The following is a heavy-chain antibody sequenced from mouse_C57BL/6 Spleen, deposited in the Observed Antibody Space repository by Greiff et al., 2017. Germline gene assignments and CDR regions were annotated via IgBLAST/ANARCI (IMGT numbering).Heavy chain of an antibody. CDR3: AKTSYYDDVFAY. CDR2: IWRGGST. D-gene: IGHD2-4*01. Sequence: VQVVESGPGLVQPSPSLSLSCTVSGFSLTGYGVHWVRQSPGPGLEWLGVIWRGGSTDYNAAFMFRLSITKENSKSQVFFKMNSLQADDTAIYYCAKTSYYDDVFAYWGQGTLVTVSA. V-gene: IGHV2-5*01. J-gene: IGHJ3*01. CDR1: GFSLTGYG.